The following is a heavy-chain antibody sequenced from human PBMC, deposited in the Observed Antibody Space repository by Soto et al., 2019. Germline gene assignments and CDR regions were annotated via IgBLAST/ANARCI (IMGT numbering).Heavy chain of an antibody. Sequence: QVQLVESGGGVVQPGRSLRLSCAVSGFTFRSYGMHWVRQPPGKGLEWVAVIWYDGGSKYHEDSVKGRFTIYRDNYKNKLNLHRNSRRADDGAVDFCARGEQWLDKENYFGYWGHGDLVT. CDR1: GFTFRSYG. V-gene: IGHV3-33*01. J-gene: IGHJ4*01. CDR3: ARGEQWLDKENYFGY. CDR2: IWYDGGSK. D-gene: IGHD6-19*01.